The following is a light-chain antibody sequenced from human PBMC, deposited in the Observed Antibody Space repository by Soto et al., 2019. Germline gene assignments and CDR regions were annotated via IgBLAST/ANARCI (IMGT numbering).Light chain of an antibody. CDR2: GAS. V-gene: IGKV3-20*01. J-gene: IGKJ5*01. CDR3: QQYGSSPIT. CDR1: QSVSSSY. Sequence: EIVLTQSPGTLSLSPGERATLSCRASQSVSSSYLAWYQQKPGQAPRLLIYGASSRATGIPDRFSGSGSGTDFTLTIRRLEPEGFAVYFCQQYGSSPITFGQGTRLEIK.